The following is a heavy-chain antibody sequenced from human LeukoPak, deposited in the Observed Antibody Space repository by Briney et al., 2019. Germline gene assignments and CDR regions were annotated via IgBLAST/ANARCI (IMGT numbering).Heavy chain of an antibody. J-gene: IGHJ4*02. CDR2: INHDRTDQ. CDR1: GFTFSTYW. D-gene: IGHD6-19*01. Sequence: PGGALRLSCAASGFTFSTYWMRWVGQAPGKGVEGVANINHDRTDQYFVDSLQPLFTISRDNAKNSLYLQINSLRAEDTAVYYCARIGYSSGWYAFYFDCWGQGTLVTVSS. V-gene: IGHV3-7*01. CDR3: ARIGYSSGWYAFYFDC.